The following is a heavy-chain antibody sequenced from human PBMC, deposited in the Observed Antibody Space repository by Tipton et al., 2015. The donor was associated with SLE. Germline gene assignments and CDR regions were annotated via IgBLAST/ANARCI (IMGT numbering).Heavy chain of an antibody. CDR3: ARGGHYAWFGP. D-gene: IGHD3-3*01. CDR2: IFLTGST. CDR1: GGSISSGGHF. V-gene: IGHV4-61*10. J-gene: IGHJ5*02. Sequence: LRLSCTVSGGSISSGGHFWTWIRQPAGKGLEWIGCIFLTGSTNYNPSLKSRVTMSVDTSKNHFSLKVNSVTAADTAVYYCARGGHYAWFGPWGQGFLVTVSS.